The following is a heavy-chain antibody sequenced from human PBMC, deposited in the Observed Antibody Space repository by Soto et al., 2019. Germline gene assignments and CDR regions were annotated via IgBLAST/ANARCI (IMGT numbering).Heavy chain of an antibody. V-gene: IGHV3-23*01. CDR1: GFTFSSYA. Sequence: GGSLRLSCAASGFTFSSYAMSWVRQAPGKGLEWVSAISGSGGSTYYADSVKGRFTISRDNSKNTLYLQMNSLRAEDTAVYYCARFSSSSGRYYGMDVWGQGTTVTVSS. CDR2: ISGSGGST. D-gene: IGHD6-6*01. CDR3: ARFSSSSGRYYGMDV. J-gene: IGHJ6*02.